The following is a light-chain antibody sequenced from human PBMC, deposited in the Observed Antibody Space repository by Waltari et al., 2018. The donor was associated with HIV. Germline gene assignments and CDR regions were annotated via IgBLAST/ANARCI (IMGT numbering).Light chain of an antibody. CDR3: QQFHLLPLT. J-gene: IGKJ4*01. Sequence: DLQMTQSPSSLSVSVGDKITITCQTRQDIGSHLNWYQQKPGEAPQLLIHNAADLQAGVPSRFAGGGSGSNFSFTITSLQPEDLVIYFCQQFHLLPLTFGGGT. CDR1: QDIGSH. V-gene: IGKV1-33*01. CDR2: NAA.